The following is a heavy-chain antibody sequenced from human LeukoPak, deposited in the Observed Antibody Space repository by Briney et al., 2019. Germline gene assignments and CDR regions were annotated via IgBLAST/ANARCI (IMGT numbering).Heavy chain of an antibody. CDR1: GYTFTGYY. J-gene: IGHJ5*02. CDR2: ISAYNGNT. Sequence: ASVKVSCKASGYTFTGYYMHWVRQAPGQGLEWMGWISAYNGNTNYAQKLQGRVTMTTDTSTSTAYMELRSLRSDDTAVYYCARVFYDYVWGSYRFNWFDPWGQGTLVTVSS. D-gene: IGHD3-16*02. CDR3: ARVFYDYVWGSYRFNWFDP. V-gene: IGHV1-18*04.